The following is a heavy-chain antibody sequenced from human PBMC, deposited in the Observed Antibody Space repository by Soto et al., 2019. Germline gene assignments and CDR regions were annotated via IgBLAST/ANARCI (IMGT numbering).Heavy chain of an antibody. CDR1: GFTFSNFG. J-gene: IGHJ4*02. D-gene: IGHD6-13*01. Sequence: QVQLVESGGGVVQPGRSLRFSCAASGFTFSNFGMQWVRQAPGKGLEWVASISYDGNIKYSADSVKGRFTISRDNSKNTLYLQMISLRSEDTAVYYCARFWGPVTAAVYDYWGQGTLVTVSS. CDR3: ARFWGPVTAAVYDY. V-gene: IGHV3-30*03. CDR2: ISYDGNIK.